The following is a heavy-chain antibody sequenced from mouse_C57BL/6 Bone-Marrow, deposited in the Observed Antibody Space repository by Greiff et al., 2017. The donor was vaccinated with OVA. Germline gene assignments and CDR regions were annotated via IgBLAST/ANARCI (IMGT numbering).Heavy chain of an antibody. CDR2: IDPSDSYT. CDR3: ARSGTFAY. Sequence: QVQLQQPGAELVKPGASVKLSCKASGYTFTSYWMQWVKQRPGQGLEWIGAIDPSDSYTNYNQKFKGKATLTVDTSSSTAYMQLSSLTSEDSAVYYCARSGTFAYWGQGTLVTVSA. CDR1: GYTFTSYW. J-gene: IGHJ3*01. V-gene: IGHV1-50*01. D-gene: IGHD3-2*02.